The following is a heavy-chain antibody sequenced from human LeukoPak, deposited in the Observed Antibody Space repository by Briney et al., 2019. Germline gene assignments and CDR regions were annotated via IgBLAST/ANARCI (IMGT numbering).Heavy chain of an antibody. J-gene: IGHJ4*02. Sequence: SVKLSCKASARTSSSYAISCVRHPPGQGLEWMGWISAYNGNTNYAQKLQGRVTMTTDTSTSTAYMELRSLRSDDTAVYYCARDWSRPGIAAAGTSPSFDYWGQGTLVTVSS. D-gene: IGHD6-13*01. CDR3: ARDWSRPGIAAAGTSPSFDY. CDR1: ARTSSSYA. CDR2: ISAYNGNT. V-gene: IGHV1-18*01.